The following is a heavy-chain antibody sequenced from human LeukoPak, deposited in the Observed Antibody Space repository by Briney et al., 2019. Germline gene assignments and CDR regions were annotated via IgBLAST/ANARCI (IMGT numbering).Heavy chain of an antibody. CDR1: GFTFSDYY. Sequence: GGSLRLSCAAYGFTFSDYYMSWIRQAPGKGLEWVSYISSSGSTIYYADSVKGRFTISRDNAKNSLYLQMNSLRAEDTAVYYCAREGPHYDFWSGYQEYYYYMDVWGKGTTVTVSS. D-gene: IGHD3-3*01. V-gene: IGHV3-11*04. CDR2: ISSSGSTI. CDR3: AREGPHYDFWSGYQEYYYYMDV. J-gene: IGHJ6*03.